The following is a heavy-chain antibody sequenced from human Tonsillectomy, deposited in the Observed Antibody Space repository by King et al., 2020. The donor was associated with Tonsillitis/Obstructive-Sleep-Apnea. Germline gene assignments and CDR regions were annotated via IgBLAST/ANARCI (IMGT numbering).Heavy chain of an antibody. CDR2: ISSSSSTI. V-gene: IGHV3-48*01. Sequence: QLVQSGGGLVQPGGSLRLSCAASGFTFSSYSMNWVRQAPGKGLVWVSYISSSSSTIYYADSVKGRSTISRDTPKNSLYLQMNCLRAEDTAVYYCARDTSDSSSYYFDYWGQGTLVTVSS. D-gene: IGHD6-6*01. CDR1: GFTFSSYS. CDR3: ARDTSDSSSYYFDY. J-gene: IGHJ4*02.